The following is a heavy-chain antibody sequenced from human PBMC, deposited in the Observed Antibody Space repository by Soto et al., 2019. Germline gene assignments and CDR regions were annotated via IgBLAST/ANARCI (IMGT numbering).Heavy chain of an antibody. CDR3: ARDFIVGAPDYFDY. V-gene: IGHV3-48*02. CDR1: GFTFSSYS. CDR2: ISSSSSTI. D-gene: IGHD1-26*01. Sequence: GSLRLSCAASGFTFSSYSMNLVRQAPGKGLEWVSYISSSSSTIYYADSVKGRFTISRDNAKNSLYLQMNSLRDEDTAVYYCARDFIVGAPDYFDYWGQGTLVTSP. J-gene: IGHJ4*02.